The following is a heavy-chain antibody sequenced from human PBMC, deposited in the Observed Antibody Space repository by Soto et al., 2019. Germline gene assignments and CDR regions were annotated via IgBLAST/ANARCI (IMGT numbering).Heavy chain of an antibody. CDR2: ISSTGIYK. D-gene: IGHD3-10*01. CDR3: VRDLYGSGTSLRGWFHP. V-gene: IGHV3-11*06. J-gene: IGHJ5*02. Sequence: PGGSLRLSCAASGFTFSDYYIAWIRQAPGKGLEWISYISSTGIYKRYADSVKGRFTIARDNANNSLVLQMNSLRADDTAVYYCVRDLYGSGTSLRGWFHPWGQGTLVTVSS. CDR1: GFTFSDYY.